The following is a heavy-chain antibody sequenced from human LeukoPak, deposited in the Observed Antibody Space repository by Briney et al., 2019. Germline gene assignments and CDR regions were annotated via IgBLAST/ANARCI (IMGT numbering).Heavy chain of an antibody. CDR3: ARANAAIAVAGTGWYFDL. CDR1: GGSISSGDYY. V-gene: IGHV4-30-4*08. CDR2: IYYSGST. J-gene: IGHJ2*01. Sequence: SETLSLTCTVSGGSISSGDYYWSWIRQPPGKGLEWIGYIYYSGSTYYNPSLKSRVTISVDTSKNQFSLELSSVTAADTAVYYCARANAAIAVAGTGWYFDLWGRGTLVTVSS. D-gene: IGHD6-19*01.